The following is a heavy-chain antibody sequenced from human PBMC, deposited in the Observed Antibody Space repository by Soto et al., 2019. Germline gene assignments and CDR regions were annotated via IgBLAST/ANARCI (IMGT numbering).Heavy chain of an antibody. D-gene: IGHD3-3*01. CDR1: GGSVNSDNYY. Sequence: PSETLSLTCTVSGGSVNSDNYYWSWIRQPPGKGLEWIGYIYHTGRTNYNPSLMSRVTISLDTSRNQFSLKLSSVTAADTAVYYCARHYYDFWSGYQHLDYWGQGTLVTVSS. V-gene: IGHV4-61*01. CDR2: IYHTGRT. CDR3: ARHYYDFWSGYQHLDY. J-gene: IGHJ4*02.